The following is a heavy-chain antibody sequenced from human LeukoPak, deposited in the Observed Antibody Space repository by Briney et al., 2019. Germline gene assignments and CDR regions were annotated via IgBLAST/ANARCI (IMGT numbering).Heavy chain of an antibody. D-gene: IGHD1-26*01. Sequence: TGGSLRLSCAASGFTVSSNYMSWVRQAPGKGLDWVSVIYGGGNTYYADSVKGRFTISRDNSKNTLYLQMNSLRAEDTAVYYCARDRVGATTNFDYWGQGTLVTVSS. V-gene: IGHV3-53*01. CDR3: ARDRVGATTNFDY. J-gene: IGHJ4*02. CDR1: GFTVSSNY. CDR2: IYGGGNT.